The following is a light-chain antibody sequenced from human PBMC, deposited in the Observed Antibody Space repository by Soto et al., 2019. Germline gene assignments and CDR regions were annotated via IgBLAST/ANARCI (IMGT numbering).Light chain of an antibody. CDR3: QRRNNWSIT. J-gene: IGKJ5*01. Sequence: EILFTQSPATLSLSPGERATLSCRASQSVSSSLAWYQQKPGQAPRLLIYDASHRATGIPARFSGSGSGTDFTLTISSLEPEDFAVYYCQRRNNWSITFGQGTRLEI. V-gene: IGKV3-11*01. CDR1: QSVSSS. CDR2: DAS.